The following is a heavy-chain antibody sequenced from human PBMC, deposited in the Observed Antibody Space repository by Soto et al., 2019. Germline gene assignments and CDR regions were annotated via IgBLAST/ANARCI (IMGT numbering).Heavy chain of an antibody. Sequence: QVKLVQSGTEVKKPGDSLKVSCKASGYSFATSGISWVRHDPGQGLEWMGWISVYNGNTNYDQKLHDRVTMTTDTSTTTAYLELRSLRSDDTAVYYCARAGQYYDSSGYVNWGHGTLVTVSS. CDR1: GYSFATSG. CDR2: ISVYNGNT. V-gene: IGHV1-18*01. J-gene: IGHJ4*01. D-gene: IGHD3-22*01. CDR3: ARAGQYYDSSGYVN.